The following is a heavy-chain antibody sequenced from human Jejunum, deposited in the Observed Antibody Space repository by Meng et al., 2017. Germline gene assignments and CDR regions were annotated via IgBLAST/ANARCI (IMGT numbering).Heavy chain of an antibody. J-gene: IGHJ4*02. CDR2: VFYSGTT. Sequence: QLQLQESGPGLVKSSETLSLTCTVSGGSISSRSYYWGWIRQPPGKGLEWIASVFYSGTTYYNPSLQSRVTISIDTSKNQFSMRLTSVTATDTSVYYCARLANSSPDYWGRGTLVTVSS. V-gene: IGHV4-39*01. CDR1: GGSISSRSYY. CDR3: ARLANSSPDY. D-gene: IGHD6-13*01.